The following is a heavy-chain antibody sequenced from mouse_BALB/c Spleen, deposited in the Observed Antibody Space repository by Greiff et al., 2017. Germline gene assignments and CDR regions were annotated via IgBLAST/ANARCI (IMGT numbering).Heavy chain of an antibody. CDR2: INSNGGST. Sequence: EVQLVESGGGLVQPGGSLKLSCAASGFTFSSYGMSWVRQTPDKRLELVATINSNGGSTYYPDSVKGRFTISRDNAKNTLYLQMSSLKSEDTAMYYCARDERRWYAMDDWGQGTSVTVSS. CDR3: ARDERRWYAMDD. V-gene: IGHV5-6-3*01. D-gene: IGHD2-3*01. CDR1: GFTFSSYG. J-gene: IGHJ4*01.